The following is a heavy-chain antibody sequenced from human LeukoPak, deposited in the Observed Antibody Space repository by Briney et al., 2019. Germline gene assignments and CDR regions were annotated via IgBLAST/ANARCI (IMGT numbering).Heavy chain of an antibody. CDR2: INPNSGGT. J-gene: IGHJ4*02. V-gene: IGHV1-2*02. CDR1: GYTFTGYY. D-gene: IGHD4-17*01. Sequence: ASVKASCKASGYTFTGYYMHWVRQAPGQGLEWMGWINPNSGGTNYAQKFQGRVTMTRDTSISTAYMDLSRLRFDDTAVYYCARDLYGDYGVHFDYWGQGALVTVSS. CDR3: ARDLYGDYGVHFDY.